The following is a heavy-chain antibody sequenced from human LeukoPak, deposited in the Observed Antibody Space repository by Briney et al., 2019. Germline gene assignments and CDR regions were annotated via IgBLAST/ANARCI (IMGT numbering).Heavy chain of an antibody. V-gene: IGHV4-59*01. Sequence: SETLSLTCTVSGGSISSYYWSWIRQPPGKGLEWIGYIYYSGSTNYNPSLKSRVIISVDTSKNQFSLKLSSVTAADTAVYYCARTYSGPFYYFDYWGQGTLVTVSS. J-gene: IGHJ4*02. CDR3: ARTYSGPFYYFDY. CDR1: GGSISSYY. D-gene: IGHD1-1*01. CDR2: IYYSGST.